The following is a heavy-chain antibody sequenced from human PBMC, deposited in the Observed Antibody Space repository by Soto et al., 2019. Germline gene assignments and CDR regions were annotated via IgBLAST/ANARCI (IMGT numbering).Heavy chain of an antibody. CDR2: ISWNSGNK. V-gene: IGHV3-9*01. CDR1: GFTFDDYA. D-gene: IGHD3-9*01. Sequence: EVQLVESGGGLVQPGRSLRLSCAASGFTFDDYAMHWVRQAPGKGLEWVSGISWNSGNKVYADSVKGRFTISRDNAKNFLYLQMNSLRAEDTALYYCAKEAGILRYFDWVSHGMDLW. CDR3: AKEAGILRYFDWVSHGMDL. J-gene: IGHJ6*01.